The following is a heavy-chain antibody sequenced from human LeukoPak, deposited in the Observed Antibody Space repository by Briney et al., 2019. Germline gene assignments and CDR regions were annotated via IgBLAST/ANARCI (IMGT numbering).Heavy chain of an antibody. J-gene: IGHJ5*02. D-gene: IGHD3-22*01. V-gene: IGHV3-66*02. CDR1: GFTVCSSY. Sequence: GGSLRLSCAASGFTVCSSYMSWVRGAPGKGLEWVAVMYSGGHTDYAGSVRGRFTISRDTSTNTVSLQLNSLRAEDTAVYYCARARCDTCGYGSWGQGTLVTVSS. CDR2: MYSGGHT. CDR3: ARARCDTCGYGS.